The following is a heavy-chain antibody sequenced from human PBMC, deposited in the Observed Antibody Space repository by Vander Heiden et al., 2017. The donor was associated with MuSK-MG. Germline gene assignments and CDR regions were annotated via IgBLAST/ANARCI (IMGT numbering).Heavy chain of an antibody. J-gene: IGHJ3*02. CDR3: VTYDILTGYYSVDAFDI. Sequence: EVQLVESGGGLVQPGGSLRLSCSASGFTFSSYAMHWFRQAPGKGLEYVSAISSNGGSTYYADSVKGRFTISRDNSKNTLYLQMSSLRAEDTAVYYCVTYDILTGYYSVDAFDIWGQGTMVTVSS. CDR1: GFTFSSYA. D-gene: IGHD3-9*01. V-gene: IGHV3-64D*06. CDR2: ISSNGGST.